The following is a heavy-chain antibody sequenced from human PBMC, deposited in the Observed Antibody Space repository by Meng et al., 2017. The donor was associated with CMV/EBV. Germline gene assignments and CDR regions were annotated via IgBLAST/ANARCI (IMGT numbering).Heavy chain of an antibody. CDR2: ISSSSSYI. CDR3: ARGAFDI. CDR1: GFTFSSYS. J-gene: IGHJ3*02. Sequence: GESVKISCAASGFTFSSYSMNWVRQAPGKGLEWVSSISSSSSYIYYADSVKGRFTISRDNAKNSLYLQMNSLRAEDTAVYYCARGAFDIWGQGTMVTVSS. V-gene: IGHV3-21*01.